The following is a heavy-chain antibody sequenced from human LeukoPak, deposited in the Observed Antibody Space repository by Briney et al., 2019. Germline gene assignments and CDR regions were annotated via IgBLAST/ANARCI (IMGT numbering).Heavy chain of an antibody. V-gene: IGHV3-43*02. CDR2: ISAYGVST. CDR1: GINFADYA. CDR3: AKESGKFDY. Sequence: PGGSLRLSCVVSGINFADYAMHWVRQPPGKGLEWVSLISAYGVSTFSADSVKGRFSISRDNSKNSLYLQMNSLRSEDTAMYYCAKESGKFDYWGQGTLVAVSS. J-gene: IGHJ4*02.